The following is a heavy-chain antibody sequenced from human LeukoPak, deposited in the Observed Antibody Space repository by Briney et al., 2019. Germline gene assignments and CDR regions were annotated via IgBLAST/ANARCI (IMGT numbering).Heavy chain of an antibody. CDR2: LYIGGNT. J-gene: IGHJ4*02. CDR1: GFTFSSYS. D-gene: IGHD5-18*01. CDR3: MTAAGYNFGQY. V-gene: IGHV3-53*01. Sequence: QSGGSLRLSCAASGFTFSSYSMNWVRQAPGKGLEWVSALYIGGNTYYADSVRGRFTISRDNSKNTLYLQMNSLRAEDTAIHYCMTAAGYNFGQYWGQGTLVTVSS.